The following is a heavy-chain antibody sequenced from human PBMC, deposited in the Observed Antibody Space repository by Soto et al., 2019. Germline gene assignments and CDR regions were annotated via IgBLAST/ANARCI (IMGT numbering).Heavy chain of an antibody. V-gene: IGHV1-69*13. CDR1: GGTFSSYA. J-gene: IGHJ6*02. Sequence: ASVKVSCKASGGTFSSYAISWVRQAPGQGLEWMGGIIPIFGTANYAQKFQGRVTITADESTSTAYMELSSLRSEDTAVYYCARLAGSYGRYYGMDVWGQGTTVTVSS. CDR2: IIPIFGTA. CDR3: ARLAGSYGRYYGMDV. D-gene: IGHD3-10*01.